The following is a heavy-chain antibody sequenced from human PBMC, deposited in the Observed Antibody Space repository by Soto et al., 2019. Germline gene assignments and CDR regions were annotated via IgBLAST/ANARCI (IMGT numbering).Heavy chain of an antibody. CDR2: SYFTGNT. CDR3: ARHRTGYSSSWLDY. CDR1: GGSISSGTYS. Sequence: QLQLQESGPGLVKPSETLSLTCTVSGGSISSGTYSWGWIRQPPGKGLEWIGNSYFTGNTHYNPSLNSRVTMSGDTSKSQFSPSLSSVTAADTAVYYCARHRTGYSSSWLDYWGQGTLVTVSS. J-gene: IGHJ4*02. V-gene: IGHV4-39*01. D-gene: IGHD6-13*01.